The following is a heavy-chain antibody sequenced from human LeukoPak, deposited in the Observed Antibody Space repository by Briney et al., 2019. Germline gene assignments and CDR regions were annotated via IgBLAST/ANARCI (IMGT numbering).Heavy chain of an antibody. V-gene: IGHV5-51*01. D-gene: IGHD3-10*01. CDR2: IYPGDSDT. CDR1: GYSFTSYW. CDR3: AREGSGTYFSGKNWFDS. J-gene: IGHJ5*01. Sequence: GESLKISCKGSGYSFTSYWIGWVRQMPGKGLEWMGIIYPGDSDTRYNPSFQGQVTISVDKSISTAYLQWSSLKDSDTAIYYCAREGSGTYFSGKNWFDSWGQGTLVTVSS.